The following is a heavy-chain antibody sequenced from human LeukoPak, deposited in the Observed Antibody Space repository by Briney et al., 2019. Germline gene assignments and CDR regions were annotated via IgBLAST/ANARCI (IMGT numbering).Heavy chain of an antibody. Sequence: SETLSLTCTVSGGSISSSSYYWGWIRQPPGKGLEWIGSIYYSGSTYYNPSLKSRVTISVDTSKNQFSLKLSSVTAADTAVYYCARISYYYDSSGLFYYFDYWGQGTLVTVSS. CDR2: IYYSGST. V-gene: IGHV4-39*07. CDR1: GGSISSSSYY. CDR3: ARISYYYDSSGLFYYFDY. J-gene: IGHJ4*02. D-gene: IGHD3-22*01.